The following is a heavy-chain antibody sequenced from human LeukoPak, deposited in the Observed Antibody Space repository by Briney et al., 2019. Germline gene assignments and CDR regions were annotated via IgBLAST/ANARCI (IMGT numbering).Heavy chain of an antibody. D-gene: IGHD3-22*01. CDR3: ARDFYYDTSGGGLT. J-gene: IGHJ3*01. CDR2: VVPMSGTA. V-gene: IGHV1-69*05. CDR1: GGTFSGYG. Sequence: SVKVSCKASGGTFSGYGINGVRQAPGQGLEWMGRVVPMSGTANYAQKFQDRVTITTDEYTSTAYMQLTGLRSEDTAVYYCARDFYYDTSGGGLTWGQGTMVTVSS.